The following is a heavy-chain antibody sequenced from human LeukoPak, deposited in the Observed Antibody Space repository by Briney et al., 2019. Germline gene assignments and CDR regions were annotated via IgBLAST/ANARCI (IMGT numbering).Heavy chain of an antibody. J-gene: IGHJ4*02. CDR3: ARTTGWSFGFDY. CDR2: IYNSGTT. V-gene: IGHV4-31*03. Sequence: PSQTLSLTCTVSGGSITSDDYYWTWLRQYPGKGLEWIGYIYNSGTTYYNPSLQSRVTISGDTSKNQFSLKLSSVTAADTAVYYCARTTGWSFGFDYWGQGTLVTVSS. D-gene: IGHD1-26*01. CDR1: GGSITSDDYY.